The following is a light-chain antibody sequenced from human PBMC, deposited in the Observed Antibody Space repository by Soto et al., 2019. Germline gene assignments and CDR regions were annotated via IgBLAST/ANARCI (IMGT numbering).Light chain of an antibody. J-gene: IGLJ2*01. CDR1: SGHSNYA. Sequence: QSVLTQSPSASASLGASVKLTCTLSSGHSNYAIAWHQQQPEKGPRYLMKINSDGGHGKGDGIPDRFSGSSSGAERYLTISSLQSEDEADYYCQTWGAGIQVFGGGTKVTVL. V-gene: IGLV4-69*01. CDR2: INSDGGH. CDR3: QTWGAGIQV.